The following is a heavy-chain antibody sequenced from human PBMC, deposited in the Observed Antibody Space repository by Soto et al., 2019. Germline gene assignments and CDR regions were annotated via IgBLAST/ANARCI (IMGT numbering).Heavy chain of an antibody. CDR1: GGSISSDGYY. CDR3: AREPPRRGFGRRWFDH. J-gene: IGHJ5*02. D-gene: IGHD3-10*01. CDR2: IYHSGNT. V-gene: IGHV4-31*03. Sequence: QVQLQASGPGRLKPSQTLSLTCTVSGGSISSDGYYWNWIRQHPEKGLEWIGYIYHSGNTYYNPSLKSRVTSSVDASKNQFSLRLSSVTAADTAVYYCAREPPRRGFGRRWFDHWFHGTLVIVSS.